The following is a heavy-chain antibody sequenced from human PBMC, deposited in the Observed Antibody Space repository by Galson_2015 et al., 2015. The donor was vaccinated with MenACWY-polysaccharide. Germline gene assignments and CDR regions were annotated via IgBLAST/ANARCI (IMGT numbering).Heavy chain of an antibody. V-gene: IGHV4-39*01. J-gene: IGHJ4*02. CDR2: IYYGGNT. CDR1: GGSISSSSYY. D-gene: IGHD5-12*01. Sequence: SETLSLTCTVSGGSISSSSYYWGWIRQPPGKGLEWIGTIYYGGNTYYNPSLKSRVTISVDTSKNQFSLKLTSVTAADTAVYYCARQGGSGRSHDYWGQGTLVTVSS. CDR3: ARQGGSGRSHDY.